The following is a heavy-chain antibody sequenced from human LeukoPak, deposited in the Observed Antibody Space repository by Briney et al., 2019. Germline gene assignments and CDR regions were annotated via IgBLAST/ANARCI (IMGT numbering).Heavy chain of an antibody. CDR2: ISGSGGST. V-gene: IGHV3-23*01. D-gene: IGHD4-23*01. CDR3: AKVPVVTDYYMDV. Sequence: QTGGSLRLSCAASGFTFSSYAMSWVRQAPGKGLEWVSAISGSGGSTYYADSVKGRFTISRDNSKNTLYLQMNSLRAEDTAVYYCAKVPVVTDYYMDVWGKGTTVTISS. CDR1: GFTFSSYA. J-gene: IGHJ6*03.